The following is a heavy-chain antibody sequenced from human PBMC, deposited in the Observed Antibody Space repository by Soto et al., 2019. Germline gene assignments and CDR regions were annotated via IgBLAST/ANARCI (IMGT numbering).Heavy chain of an antibody. Sequence: QVQLVQSGAEVKKPGASVKVSCKASGYTFTSQNMHWVRRAPGQGLEWMGVINPSIGTTTYAQKFRGRVTMTSDTSTSSVYMEVSSLRSEDTAVYYCISTLGARFDYWGHGTLVTVSS. D-gene: IGHD1-26*01. CDR1: GYTFTSQN. CDR3: ISTLGARFDY. V-gene: IGHV1-46*03. CDR2: INPSIGTT. J-gene: IGHJ4*01.